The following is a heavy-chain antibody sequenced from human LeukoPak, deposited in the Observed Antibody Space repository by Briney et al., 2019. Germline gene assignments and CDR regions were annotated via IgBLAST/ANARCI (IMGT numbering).Heavy chain of an antibody. CDR2: ITHDGNEM. CDR3: ARSYRWYHEY. V-gene: IGHV3-7*01. Sequence: GGSLRLSCSASGFTFSSYWMAWVRHAPGKGLEWVANITHDGNEMYYVDSVKGRFTISRDNAKNSLYLQMNSLRAEDTAVYYCARSYRWYHEYWGQGTLVTVSS. D-gene: IGHD3-10*01. J-gene: IGHJ4*02. CDR1: GFTFSSYW.